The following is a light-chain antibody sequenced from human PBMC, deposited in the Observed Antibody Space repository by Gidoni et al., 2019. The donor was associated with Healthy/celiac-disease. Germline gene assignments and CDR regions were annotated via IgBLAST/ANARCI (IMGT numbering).Light chain of an antibody. CDR3: QQSYSTPRT. Sequence: DIQMTQSPSSLSASVGDRVTITCRASQSISSYLNWYQQKPGKDPKLLTYAASSLQSGVPSRCSGSGSGTDFTLTISSLQPEDFATYYCQQSYSTPRTFGQGTKVEIK. J-gene: IGKJ1*01. CDR2: AAS. CDR1: QSISSY. V-gene: IGKV1-39*01.